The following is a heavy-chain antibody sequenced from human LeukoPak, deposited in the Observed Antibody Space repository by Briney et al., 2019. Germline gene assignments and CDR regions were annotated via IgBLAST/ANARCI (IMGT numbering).Heavy chain of an antibody. J-gene: IGHJ4*02. D-gene: IGHD5-18*01. CDR2: FDPEDGEI. Sequence: ASVKVSCKVSGYTLTELSMHWVRQAPGKGLEWMGGFDPEDGEIIYAQKFQGRVTMTEDTSTVTAYMELSSLRSEDTAVYYCATGRGIQLWYGAPPLNYWGQGTLVTVSS. CDR1: GYTLTELS. CDR3: ATGRGIQLWYGAPPLNY. V-gene: IGHV1-24*01.